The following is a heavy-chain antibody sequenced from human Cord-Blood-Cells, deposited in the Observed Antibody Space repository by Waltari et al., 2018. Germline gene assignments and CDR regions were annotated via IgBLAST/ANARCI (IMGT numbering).Heavy chain of an antibody. Sequence: EVQLVESGGGLVQPGGSLRLSCAASGFTFSSYWMSWVRQAPGKGLEWVANIKQDGSEKYYVDSVKGRFTISRDNAKNSLYLQMNSLRAEDTAVYYCARDPAIGIAVAGTVDYWGNAHLGTVSS. V-gene: IGHV3-7*01. J-gene: IGHJ4*01. CDR2: IKQDGSEK. CDR3: ARDPAIGIAVAGTVDY. D-gene: IGHD6-19*01. CDR1: GFTFSSYW.